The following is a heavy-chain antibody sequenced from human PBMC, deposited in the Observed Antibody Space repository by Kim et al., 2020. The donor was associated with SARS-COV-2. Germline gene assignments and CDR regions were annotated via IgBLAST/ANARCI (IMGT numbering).Heavy chain of an antibody. V-gene: IGHV3-23*01. CDR1: GFTFSSYA. J-gene: IGHJ6*02. CDR3: AKPFYSNYHYYYYYGMDV. Sequence: GGSLRLSCAASGFTFSSYAMSWVRQAPGKGLEWVSAISGSGGSTYYADSVKGRFTISRDNSKNTLYLQMNSLRAEDTAVYYCAKPFYSNYHYYYYYGMDVWGQGTTVTVSS. D-gene: IGHD4-4*01. CDR2: ISGSGGST.